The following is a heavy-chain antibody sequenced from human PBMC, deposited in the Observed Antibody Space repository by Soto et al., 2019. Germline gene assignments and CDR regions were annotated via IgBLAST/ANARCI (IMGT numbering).Heavy chain of an antibody. J-gene: IGHJ4*02. Sequence: PGGSLRLSCAASGFTFSSYCMSWVRQAPGKGLEWVANIKQDGSEKYYVDSVKGRFTISRDNAKNSLYLQMNSLRAEDTAVYYCARDYYDFWSGYQPSFDYWGQGTLVTVSS. V-gene: IGHV3-7*01. D-gene: IGHD3-3*01. CDR1: GFTFSSYC. CDR3: ARDYYDFWSGYQPSFDY. CDR2: IKQDGSEK.